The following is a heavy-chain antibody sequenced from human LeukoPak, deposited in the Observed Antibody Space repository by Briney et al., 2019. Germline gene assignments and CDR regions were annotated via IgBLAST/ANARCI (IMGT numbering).Heavy chain of an antibody. CDR1: GFTFSSYA. D-gene: IGHD2-15*01. V-gene: IGHV3-23*01. Sequence: GGSLRLSCAASGFTFSSYAMSWVRQAPGKGLEWVSAISGSGGSTYYADSVKGRFTIPRDNSKNTLYLQMNSLRAEDTAVYYCARDEGYCSGGSCYGSRYYFDYWGQGTLVTVSS. J-gene: IGHJ4*02. CDR2: ISGSGGST. CDR3: ARDEGYCSGGSCYGSRYYFDY.